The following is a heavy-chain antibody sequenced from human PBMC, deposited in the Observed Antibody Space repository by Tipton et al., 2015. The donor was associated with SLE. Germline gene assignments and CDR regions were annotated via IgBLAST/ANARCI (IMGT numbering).Heavy chain of an antibody. J-gene: IGHJ4*02. D-gene: IGHD3/OR15-3a*01. CDR3: ARSPRGDWDY. CDR1: GGSISSYY. Sequence: TLSLTCTVSGGSISSYYWSWIRQPPGKGLEWIGYIYYSGSTNYNPSLKSRVTISVDTSKNQFSLKLSSVTAADTAVYYCARSPRGDWDYWGQGTLFTVSS. CDR2: IYYSGST. V-gene: IGHV4-59*01.